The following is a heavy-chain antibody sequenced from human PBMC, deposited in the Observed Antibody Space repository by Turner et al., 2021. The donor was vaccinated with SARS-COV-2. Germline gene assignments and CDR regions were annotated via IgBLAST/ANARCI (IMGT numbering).Heavy chain of an antibody. CDR3: ATTLVTLIGDWYFDL. V-gene: IGHV1-24*01. CDR2: FDPEDSET. J-gene: IGHJ2*01. D-gene: IGHD3-22*01. Sequence: QVQLVQAGDEEKKPGSSVKFSCKFSGYPLTELSMHWVRQAPGKGLEWMGGFDPEDSETIYAQKCQGRVNMTETTSTDIAYMELSSLRSEDTAVYYCATTLVTLIGDWYFDLWGRGTMVTVSS. CDR1: GYPLTELS.